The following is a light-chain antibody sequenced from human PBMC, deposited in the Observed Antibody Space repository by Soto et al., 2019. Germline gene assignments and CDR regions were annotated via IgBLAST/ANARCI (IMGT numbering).Light chain of an antibody. CDR3: QHFGSSPGFT. CDR1: QSINSRY. J-gene: IGKJ3*01. V-gene: IGKV3-20*01. CDR2: GAS. Sequence: EIVLTQSPGTLSLSPGERATLSCRASQSINSRYLAWYQQKPGQAPRLLIYGASSRATGIPDRFSGSGSGTDFTLTISRLEPEDFAVYYCQHFGSSPGFTFGSGTKLDIK.